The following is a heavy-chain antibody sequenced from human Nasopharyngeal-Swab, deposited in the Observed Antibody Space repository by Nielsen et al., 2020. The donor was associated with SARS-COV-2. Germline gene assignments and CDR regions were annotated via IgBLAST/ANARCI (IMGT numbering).Heavy chain of an antibody. CDR2: IHPSGTST. V-gene: IGHV1-46*02. D-gene: IGHD3-22*01. CDR3: ARAAIDKHFDL. CDR1: GYIFNHHF. J-gene: IGHJ4*02. Sequence: ASVKVSCKAPGYIFNHHFIHWVRQAPGQGLEWMGLIHPSGTSTTHAQRFQGRVTVTRDTSTSTAHMELSSLRSGDTAVYYCARAAIDKHFDLWGPGTLVTV.